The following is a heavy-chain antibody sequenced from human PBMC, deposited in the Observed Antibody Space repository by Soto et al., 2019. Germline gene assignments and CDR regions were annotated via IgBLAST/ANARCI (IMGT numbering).Heavy chain of an antibody. CDR1: GFTFSSYA. CDR3: AKDHPWGGGLWFYYYYGMDV. CDR2: ISGSGGST. V-gene: IGHV3-23*01. D-gene: IGHD5-18*01. Sequence: GSLRLSCAASGFTFSSYAMSWVRQAPGEGLEWVSAISGSGGSTYYADSVKGRFTISRDNSKNTLYLQMNSLRAEDTAVYYCAKDHPWGGGLWFYYYYGMDVWGQGTTVTVSS. J-gene: IGHJ6*02.